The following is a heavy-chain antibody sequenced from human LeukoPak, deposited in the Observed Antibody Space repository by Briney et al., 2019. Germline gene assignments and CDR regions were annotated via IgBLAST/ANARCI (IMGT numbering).Heavy chain of an antibody. CDR3: ASFPGYYGSGSSD. CDR2: INPNSGGT. J-gene: IGHJ4*02. CDR1: GYTFTGYY. V-gene: IGHV1-2*06. Sequence: ASVKVSCKASGYTFTGYYMHWVRQAPGQGLEWMGRINPNSGGTNYAQKFQGRVTMTRDTSISTAYMELSRLRSDDTAVYYCASFPGYYGSGSSDWGQGTLATVSS. D-gene: IGHD3-10*01.